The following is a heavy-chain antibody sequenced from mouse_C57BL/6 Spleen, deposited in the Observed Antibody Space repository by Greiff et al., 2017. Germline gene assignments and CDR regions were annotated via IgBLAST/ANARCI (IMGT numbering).Heavy chain of an antibody. CDR2: IDPSDSYT. CDR3: ARLYDGYSAWFAY. J-gene: IGHJ3*01. D-gene: IGHD2-3*01. CDR1: GYTFTSYW. Sequence: QVQLKQPGAELVRPGTSVKLSCKASGYTFTSYWMHWVKQRPGQGLEWIGVIDPSDSYTNYNQKFKGKATLTVDTSSSTAYMQLSSLTSEDSAVYDCARLYDGYSAWFAYWGQGTLVTVSA. V-gene: IGHV1-59*01.